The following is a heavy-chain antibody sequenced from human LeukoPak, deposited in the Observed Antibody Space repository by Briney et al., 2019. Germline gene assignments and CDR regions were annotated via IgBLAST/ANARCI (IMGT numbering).Heavy chain of an antibody. V-gene: IGHV3-23*01. CDR1: GFTVSRYA. CDR3: AKDHPSSGWPTFEY. CDR2: ITNNNGKT. D-gene: IGHD6-19*01. J-gene: IGHJ4*02. Sequence: PGGSLRLSCVASGFTVSRYAMSWVRQVPGKGLEWVASITNNNGKTYYADSVKGRFTISRDESENTVYLQMNSLRAEDTAVYYCAKDHPSSGWPTFEYWGQGTLVTVSP.